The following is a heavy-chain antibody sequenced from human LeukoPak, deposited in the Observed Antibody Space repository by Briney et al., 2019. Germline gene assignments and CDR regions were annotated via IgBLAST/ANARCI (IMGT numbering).Heavy chain of an antibody. Sequence: ASVKVSCKASGYTFTSYGISWVRQAPGQGLEWMGWINPNSGGTNYAQKFQGRVTMTRDTSISTAYMELSRLRSDDTAVYYCARESGMSGSYSFDYWGQGTLVTVSS. J-gene: IGHJ4*02. V-gene: IGHV1-2*02. CDR2: INPNSGGT. CDR3: ARESGMSGSYSFDY. CDR1: GYTFTSYG. D-gene: IGHD1-26*01.